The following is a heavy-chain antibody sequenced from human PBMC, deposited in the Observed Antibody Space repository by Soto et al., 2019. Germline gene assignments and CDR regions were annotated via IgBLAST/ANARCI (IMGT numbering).Heavy chain of an antibody. D-gene: IGHD6-6*01. CDR2: ISGGGGST. Sequence: GGSLRLSCAASGFTFSSYGMNWVRQAPGKGLEWVSAISGGGGSTYYADSVKGRFTISRDNSKNTLYLQMNSLRAEDTAVYYCAKDRSSSSDYFDYWGQGTLVTVSS. CDR1: GFTFSSYG. J-gene: IGHJ4*02. V-gene: IGHV3-23*01. CDR3: AKDRSSSSDYFDY.